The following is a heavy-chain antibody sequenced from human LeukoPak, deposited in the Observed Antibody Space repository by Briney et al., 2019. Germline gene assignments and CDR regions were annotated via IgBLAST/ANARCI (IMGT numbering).Heavy chain of an antibody. J-gene: IGHJ6*02. V-gene: IGHV1-8*01. CDR3: ARSVDTAMDYYYYGMDV. CDR2: MNPNSGNT. D-gene: IGHD5-18*01. Sequence: GSVKVSCKASGYTFASYDINWARQATGQGLEWMGWMNPNSGNTGYAQKFQGRVTMTRNTSISTAYMELSSLRSEDTAVYYCARSVDTAMDYYYYGMDVWGQGTTVTVSS. CDR1: GYTFASYD.